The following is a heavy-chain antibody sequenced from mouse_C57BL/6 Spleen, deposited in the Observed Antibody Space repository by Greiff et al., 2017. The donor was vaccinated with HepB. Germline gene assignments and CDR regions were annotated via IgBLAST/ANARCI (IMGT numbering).Heavy chain of an antibody. V-gene: IGHV1-42*01. CDR3: ARERGRAAQATSFAY. CDR2: SNPSTGGT. D-gene: IGHD3-2*02. J-gene: IGHJ3*01. CDR1: GYSFTGYY. Sequence: VQLKQSGPELVKPGASVKISCKASGYSFTGYYMNWVKQSPEKSLEWIGESNPSTGGTTYNQKFKAKATLTVDKSSSTAYMQLKSLTSEDSAVYYCARERGRAAQATSFAYWGQGTLVTVSA.